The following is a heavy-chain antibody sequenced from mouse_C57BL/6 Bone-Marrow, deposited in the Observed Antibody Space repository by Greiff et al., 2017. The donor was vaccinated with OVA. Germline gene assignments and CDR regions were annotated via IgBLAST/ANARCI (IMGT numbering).Heavy chain of an antibody. V-gene: IGHV14-3*01. J-gene: IGHJ4*01. CDR2: IDPANDNT. CDR3: AGGYFGSSFYAMDY. CDR1: GFNIKNTY. Sequence: EVQLQQSVAELVRPGASVKLSCTASGFNIKNTYMHWVKQRPEQGLEWIGRIDPANDNTKYAPKFQGKATMTADTSSNPAYLQLSSLSSEDTAVYCCAGGYFGSSFYAMDYWGQGTSVTVSS. D-gene: IGHD1-1*01.